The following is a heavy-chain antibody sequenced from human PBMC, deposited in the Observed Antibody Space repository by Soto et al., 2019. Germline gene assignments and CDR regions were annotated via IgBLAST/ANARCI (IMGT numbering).Heavy chain of an antibody. D-gene: IGHD2-2*01. V-gene: IGHV4-59*01. Sequence: PSETLSLTCTVSGGSISSYYWSWIRQPPGKGLEWIGYIYYSGSTNYNPSLKSRVTISVDTSKNQFSLKLSSVTAADTAVYYCATGQIPAARVHWFDPWGQGTLGTVS. CDR2: IYYSGST. J-gene: IGHJ5*02. CDR3: ATGQIPAARVHWFDP. CDR1: GGSISSYY.